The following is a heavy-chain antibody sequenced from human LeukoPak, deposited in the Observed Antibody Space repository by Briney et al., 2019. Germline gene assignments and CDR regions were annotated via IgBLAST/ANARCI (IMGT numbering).Heavy chain of an antibody. D-gene: IGHD4-23*01. J-gene: IGHJ4*02. V-gene: IGHV1-18*01. Sequence: ASVKVSCKASGYIFTDYGITWVRQAPGQGLEWMGWISAYNGNTNHAQKFQDRVTMTTDTSTSTAYMELRSLRSDDTAVYYCARRGDPDYGGKVSLDWGQGTLVTVSS. CDR2: ISAYNGNT. CDR1: GYIFTDYG. CDR3: ARRGDPDYGGKVSLD.